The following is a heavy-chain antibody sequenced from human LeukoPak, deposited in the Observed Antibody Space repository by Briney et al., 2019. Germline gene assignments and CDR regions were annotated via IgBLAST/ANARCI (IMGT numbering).Heavy chain of an antibody. CDR1: GFTFSXXX. CDR3: ATSVSGALYYFDY. D-gene: IGHD3-10*01. J-gene: IGHJ4*02. Sequence: XASGFTFSXXXXXWVRXAPGXXXVXXXXINTDGSSTGYADSVKGRFTISRDNAKNTLYLQMNSLRAEDTAVYYCATSVSGALYYFDYWGQGTLVTVSS. V-gene: IGHV3-74*01. CDR2: INTDGSST.